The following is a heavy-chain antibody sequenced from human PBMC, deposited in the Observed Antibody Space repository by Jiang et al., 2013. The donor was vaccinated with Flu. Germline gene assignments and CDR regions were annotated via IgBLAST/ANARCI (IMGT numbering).Heavy chain of an antibody. J-gene: IGHJ6*02. CDR3: AKDPKSRYCSSTSCYAVFDNYYYYGMDV. D-gene: IGHD2-2*01. Sequence: CAASGFTFSSYGMHWVRQAPGKGLEWVAVISYDGSNKYYADSVKGRFTISRDNSKNTLYLQMNSLRAEDTAVYYCAKDPKSRYCSSTSCYAVFDNYYYYGMDVWGQGTTVTVSS. CDR1: GFTFSSYG. CDR2: ISYDGSNK. V-gene: IGHV3-30*18.